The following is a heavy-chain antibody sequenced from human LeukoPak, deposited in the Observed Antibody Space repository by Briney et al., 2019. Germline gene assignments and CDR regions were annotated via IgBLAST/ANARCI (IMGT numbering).Heavy chain of an antibody. V-gene: IGHV4-34*01. Sequence: PSETLSLTCAVYGGSFSGYYWSWIRQPPGKGLEWIGEINHSGSTNYNPSLKSRVTISVDTSKNQFSLKLSSVTAADTAVYYCARERWLQFGDDAFDIWGQGTMVAVSS. CDR1: GGSFSGYY. D-gene: IGHD5-24*01. CDR2: INHSGST. CDR3: ARERWLQFGDDAFDI. J-gene: IGHJ3*02.